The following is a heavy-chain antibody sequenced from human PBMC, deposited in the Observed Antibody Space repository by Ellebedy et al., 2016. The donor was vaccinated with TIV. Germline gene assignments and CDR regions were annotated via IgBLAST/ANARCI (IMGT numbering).Heavy chain of an antibody. V-gene: IGHV1-8*01. D-gene: IGHD5-24*01. CDR1: ESIFSNYE. J-gene: IGHJ6*03. CDR2: MSPNSGYT. Sequence: ASVKVSXXASESIFSNYEINWVRQATGQGPEWMGWMSPNSGYTGYAQKFQGRVTMTRNTSISTAYLELRSLRSEGTAVYYCARGYNDYYYYMDVWGTGTTVTVSS. CDR3: ARGYNDYYYYMDV.